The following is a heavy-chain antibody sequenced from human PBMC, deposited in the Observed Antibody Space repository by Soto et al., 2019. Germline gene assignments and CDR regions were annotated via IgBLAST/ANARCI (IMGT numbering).Heavy chain of an antibody. D-gene: IGHD2-2*01. J-gene: IGHJ3*02. V-gene: IGHV1-2*04. CDR1: GYTFTGYY. Sequence: ASVKVSCKASGYTFTGYYMHWVRQAPGQGLEWMGWINPNSGGTNYAQKFQGWVTMTRDTSISTAYMELSRLRSDDTAVYYCASTRVRCSSTSCSSGAFDIWGQGTMVT. CDR3: ASTRVRCSSTSCSSGAFDI. CDR2: INPNSGGT.